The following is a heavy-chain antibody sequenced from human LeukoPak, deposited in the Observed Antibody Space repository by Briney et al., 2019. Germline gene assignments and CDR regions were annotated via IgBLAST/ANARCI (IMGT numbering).Heavy chain of an antibody. CDR3: ARRPAYDILTGYGVLFDY. D-gene: IGHD3-9*01. Sequence: SETLSLTCTVSGGSISSSSYYWGWIRQPPGKGLEWIGSIYYSGSTYYNPSLKSRVTISVDTSKNQFSLKLSSVTAADTAVYYCARRPAYDILTGYGVLFDYWGQGTLVTVSS. CDR1: GGSISSSSYY. J-gene: IGHJ4*02. V-gene: IGHV4-39*01. CDR2: IYYSGST.